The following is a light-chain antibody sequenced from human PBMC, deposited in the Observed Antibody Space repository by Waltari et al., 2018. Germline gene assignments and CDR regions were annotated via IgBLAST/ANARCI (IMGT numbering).Light chain of an antibody. J-gene: IGKJ1*01. Sequence: EIVLTQSPGTLSLSPGERVTLSYRASQSVSRTLAWYQQKPGQAPRLLMYGASNRATGIPDRFSGSGSGTDFSLTISRLEPEDFAVYYCQHYVRLPVTFGQGTKVEIK. CDR1: QSVSRT. V-gene: IGKV3-20*01. CDR3: QHYVRLPVT. CDR2: GAS.